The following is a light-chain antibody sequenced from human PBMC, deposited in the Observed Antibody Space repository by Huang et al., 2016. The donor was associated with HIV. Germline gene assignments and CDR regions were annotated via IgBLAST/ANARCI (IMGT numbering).Light chain of an antibody. CDR3: QQYYSAPWT. J-gene: IGKJ1*01. V-gene: IGKV4-1*01. Sequence: DIVLTQSPDSLAVSLGERATIRCVSSQSLLFRAKKKNYLAWYQKKPGQPPKLLIHWASTRESGVPDRFRGSVSGTDFTLIISSLQAEDVAVYYCQQYYSAPWTFGQGTKVEIK. CDR1: QSLLFRAKKKNY. CDR2: WAS.